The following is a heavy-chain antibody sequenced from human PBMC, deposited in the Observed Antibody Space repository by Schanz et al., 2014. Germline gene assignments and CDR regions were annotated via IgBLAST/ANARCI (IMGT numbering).Heavy chain of an antibody. CDR3: AKDLAAVGGFDY. J-gene: IGHJ4*02. V-gene: IGHV3-33*05. D-gene: IGHD6-13*01. Sequence: QVQLVESGGGVVQPERSLRLSCAASGFIFANHAIHWVRQDQGNGLQWVAVISSDGSKKLYADSVKARFTISRDNSKNTLDLQMNSLRAEDTAIYYCAKDLAAVGGFDYWGQGSLVIVSP. CDR2: ISSDGSKK. CDR1: GFIFANHA.